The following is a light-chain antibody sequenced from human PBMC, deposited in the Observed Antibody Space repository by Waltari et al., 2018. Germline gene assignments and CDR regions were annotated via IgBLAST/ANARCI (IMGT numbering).Light chain of an antibody. CDR2: EAN. Sequence: QSALTQPASVSGSPGQSITLSCPCTSNDIASLNLVSWYQQHPGKAPKLIIYEANKRPSGVSSRFSGSKSGNTASLTISGPQAEDEANYYCYAYAGTRGVFGTGTKVTVL. J-gene: IGLJ1*01. CDR3: YAYAGTRGV. V-gene: IGLV2-23*01. CDR1: SNDIASLNL.